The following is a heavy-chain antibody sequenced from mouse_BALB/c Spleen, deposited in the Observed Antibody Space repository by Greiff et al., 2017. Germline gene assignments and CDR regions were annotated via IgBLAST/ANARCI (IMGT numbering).Heavy chain of an antibody. V-gene: IGHV5-12-1*01. J-gene: IGHJ4*01. CDR1: GFAFSSYD. Sequence: EVKLVESGGGLVKPGGSLKLSCAASGFAFSSYDMSWVRQTPEKRLEWVAYISSGGGSTYYPDTVKGRFTISRDNAKNTLYLQMSSLKSEDTAMYYCARQGGRDYAMDYWGQGTSVTVSS. CDR3: ARQGGRDYAMDY. CDR2: ISSGGGST.